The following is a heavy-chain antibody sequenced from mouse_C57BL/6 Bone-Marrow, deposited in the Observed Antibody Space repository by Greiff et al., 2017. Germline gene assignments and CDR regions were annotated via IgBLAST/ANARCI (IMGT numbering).Heavy chain of an antibody. D-gene: IGHD2-5*01. CDR2: IDPSDSYT. J-gene: IGHJ4*01. V-gene: IGHV1-69*01. Sequence: VQLQQPGAELVMPGASVKLSCKASGYTFTSYWMHWVTQRPGPGLEWIGEIDPSDSYTNYNQQFKGKSTLTVDKSSSTAYMQLSSLTSEDSAVYYCARDYSNPYAMDDWGQGTSVTVAS. CDR3: ARDYSNPYAMDD. CDR1: GYTFTSYW.